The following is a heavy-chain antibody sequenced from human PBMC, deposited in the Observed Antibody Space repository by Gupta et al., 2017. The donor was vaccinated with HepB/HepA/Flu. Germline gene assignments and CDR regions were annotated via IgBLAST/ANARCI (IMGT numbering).Heavy chain of an antibody. J-gene: IGHJ6*02. Sequence: QVQLVESGGGLVKPGGSLTISCEASGFSSSDYYMTWIRQAPGKGLEWVSYISSTAGTKYYADSVKGRFTISKDNAKNSLYLQMSSLRAEDTAVYYCARRTGITVRGVVISKDGMDVWGQGTTVTVSS. CDR1: GFSSSDYY. V-gene: IGHV3-11*01. CDR2: ISSTAGTK. CDR3: ARRTGITVRGVVISKDGMDV. D-gene: IGHD3-3*01.